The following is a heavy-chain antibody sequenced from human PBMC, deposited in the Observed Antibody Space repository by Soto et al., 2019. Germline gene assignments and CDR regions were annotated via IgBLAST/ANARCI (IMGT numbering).Heavy chain of an antibody. CDR2: IYYSGST. CDR3: ARYYYDSSGYSKTLDY. CDR1: GGSISSYY. D-gene: IGHD3-22*01. J-gene: IGHJ4*02. Sequence: SETLSLTCTVSGGSISSYYWSWIRQPPGKGLEWIGYIYYSGSTNYNPSLKSRVTISVDTSKNQFSLKLSSVTAADTAVYYCARYYYDSSGYSKTLDYWGQGTLVTVSS. V-gene: IGHV4-59*01.